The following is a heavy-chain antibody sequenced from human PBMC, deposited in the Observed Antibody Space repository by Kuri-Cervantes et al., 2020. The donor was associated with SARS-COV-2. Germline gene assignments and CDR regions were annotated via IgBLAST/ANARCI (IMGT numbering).Heavy chain of an antibody. V-gene: IGHV4-38-2*02. J-gene: IGHJ2*01. Sequence: GSLRLSCTVSGYSISSGYYWGWIRQPPGKGLEWIGSIYHSGSTYYNPSLKSRVTMSVDTSKNQFSLKLNSVTAADTAVYYCARENWSFDLWGRGTLVTVSS. CDR1: GYSISSGYY. CDR2: IYHSGST. CDR3: ARENWSFDL.